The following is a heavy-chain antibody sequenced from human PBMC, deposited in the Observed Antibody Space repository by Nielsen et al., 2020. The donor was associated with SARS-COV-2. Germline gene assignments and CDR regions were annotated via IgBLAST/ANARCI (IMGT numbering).Heavy chain of an antibody. CDR3: ARQSGSYLHYFDY. CDR1: GYTFTSFA. V-gene: IGHV1-3*01. J-gene: IGHJ4*02. D-gene: IGHD1-26*01. CDR2: INVGNGNT. Sequence: ASVKVSCKTSGYTFTSFAIHWVRQAPGQRLEWMGWINVGNGNTKYSQKFQGRVTFTRDTSASTAYMELSSLRSEDTAVYYCARQSGSYLHYFDYWGQGTLVTVSS.